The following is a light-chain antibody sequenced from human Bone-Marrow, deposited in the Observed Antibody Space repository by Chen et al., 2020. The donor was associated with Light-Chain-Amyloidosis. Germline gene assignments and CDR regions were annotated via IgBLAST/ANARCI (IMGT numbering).Light chain of an antibody. V-gene: IGKV1-NL1*01. CDR1: RIISNS. CDR2: AAS. Sequence: DIQMTQSPSSLSASVGDRVTITCRASRIISNSLVWYQQKPGKAPKLLRYAASRLESGVPSRFSGSGSGTDYPLTITSLEPEDFATYYCQEYYDTPHTFGQGTKLEIK. J-gene: IGKJ2*01. CDR3: QEYYDTPHT.